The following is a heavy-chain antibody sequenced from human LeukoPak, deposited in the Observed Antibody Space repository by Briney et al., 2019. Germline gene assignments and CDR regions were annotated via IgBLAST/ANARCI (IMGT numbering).Heavy chain of an antibody. J-gene: IGHJ4*02. CDR1: GGSISSYY. D-gene: IGHD3-9*01. V-gene: IGHV4-4*07. CDR3: ARGAYPVLRYFDWSQTYFDY. CDR2: IYTSGST. Sequence: PSETLSLTCTVSGGSISSYYWSWIRQPAGKGPEWIGRIYTSGSTNYNPSLKSRVTMSVDTSKNQFSLKLSSVTAADTAVYYCARGAYPVLRYFDWSQTYFDYWGQGALVTVSS.